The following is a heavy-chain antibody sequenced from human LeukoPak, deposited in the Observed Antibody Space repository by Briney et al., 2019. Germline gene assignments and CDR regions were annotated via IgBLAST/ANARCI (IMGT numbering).Heavy chain of an antibody. D-gene: IGHD3-22*01. J-gene: IGHJ4*02. CDR2: IYTSGST. CDR3: ATVTYYDYSAYYYDY. Sequence: SQTLSLTCTVSGGSISSGSYYWSWIRQPAGKGLEWIGRIYTSGSTNYNPSLKSRVTISVDTSKNQLSLKLSSLTAADTAVYYCATVTYYDYSAYYYDYWGQGTLVTVSS. CDR1: GGSISSGSYY. V-gene: IGHV4-61*02.